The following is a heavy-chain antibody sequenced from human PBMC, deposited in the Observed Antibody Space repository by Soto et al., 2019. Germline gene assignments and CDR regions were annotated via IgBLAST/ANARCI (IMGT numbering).Heavy chain of an antibody. D-gene: IGHD3-16*01. V-gene: IGHV3-9*02. J-gene: IGHJ4*02. CDR1: GFTADDYA. CDR2: ISSNSDTI. CDR3: AKDMNWGGMTTIHYFDF. Sequence: EVQLVESGGGLVQPGRSLRLSCVASGFTADDYALHWVRQAPGKGLEWVSGISSNSDTIHYAASVKGRFTISRDNAKNSLFLQMNSLRPGDTVVYYCAKDMNWGGMTTIHYFDFWGQGTLVTVSS.